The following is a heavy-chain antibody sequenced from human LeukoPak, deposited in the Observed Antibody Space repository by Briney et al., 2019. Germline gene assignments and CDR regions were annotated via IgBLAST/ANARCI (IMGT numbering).Heavy chain of an antibody. V-gene: IGHV4-31*03. D-gene: IGHD1-26*01. CDR2: IYYSGST. CDR3: ARSYSGSYHDY. Sequence: PSQTLSLTCTVSGGSISSGGYYWSWIRQHPGRGLEWIGYIYYSGSTYYNPSLKSRVTISVDTSKNQFSLKLSSVTAADTAVYYCARSYSGSYHDYWGQGTLVTASS. J-gene: IGHJ4*02. CDR1: GGSISSGGYY.